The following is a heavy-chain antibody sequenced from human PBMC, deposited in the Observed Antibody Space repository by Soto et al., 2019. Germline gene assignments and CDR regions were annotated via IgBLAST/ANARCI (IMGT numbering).Heavy chain of an antibody. J-gene: IGHJ3*02. CDR1: GGSISSGDYY. CDR2: IYSNGRP. D-gene: IGHD6-6*01. Sequence: QVHLQESGPGLVKPSETLSLTCTVSGGSISSGDYYWSWIRQPPGKGLEWIAYIYSNGRPYYNPSLKSRVTISLDTSKNQFALKLNSVTAAYTAVYFCAREVGQTSSSDAFDIWGQGTMVTVSS. CDR3: AREVGQTSSSDAFDI. V-gene: IGHV4-30-4*01.